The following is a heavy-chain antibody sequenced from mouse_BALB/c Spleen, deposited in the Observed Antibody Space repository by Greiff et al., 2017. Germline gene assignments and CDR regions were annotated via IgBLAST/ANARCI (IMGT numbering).Heavy chain of an antibody. CDR1: GFTFSSYG. D-gene: IGHD2-3*01. CDR3: ARAYDGYSLDY. J-gene: IGHJ2*01. Sequence: EVQRVESGGGLVQPGGSLKLSCAASGFTFSSYGMSWVRQTPDKRLELVATINSNGGSTYYPDSVKGRFTISRDNAKNTLYLQMSSLKSEDTAMYYCARAYDGYSLDYWGQGTTLTVSS. CDR2: INSNGGST. V-gene: IGHV5-6-3*01.